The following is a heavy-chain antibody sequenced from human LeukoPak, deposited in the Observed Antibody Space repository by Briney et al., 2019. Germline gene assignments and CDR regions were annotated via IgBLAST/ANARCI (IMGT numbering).Heavy chain of an antibody. J-gene: IGHJ4*02. D-gene: IGHD4-17*01. V-gene: IGHV3-9*01. CDR1: GFTFDDYA. CDR2: ISWNSGSI. CDR3: ARETSEYGDYDAGFDY. Sequence: GRSLRLSCAASGFTFDDYAMHWVRQAPGKGLEWVSGISWNSGSIGYADSVKGRFTISRDNAKNSLYLQMNSLRAEDTAVYYCARETSEYGDYDAGFDYWGQGTLVTVSS.